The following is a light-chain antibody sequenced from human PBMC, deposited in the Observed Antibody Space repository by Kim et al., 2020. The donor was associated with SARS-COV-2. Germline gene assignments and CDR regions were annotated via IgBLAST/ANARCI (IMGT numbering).Light chain of an antibody. CDR3: QQTSSTLES. Sequence: AAVGDRFTITCRASQYISTFLNWFQQKPGKAPKRLIYETSTLQRGVPSRFRGSGSGTEFTLTINGLQTEDSATYYCQQTSSTLESFGQGTKVDIK. V-gene: IGKV1-39*01. J-gene: IGKJ1*01. CDR1: QYISTF. CDR2: ETS.